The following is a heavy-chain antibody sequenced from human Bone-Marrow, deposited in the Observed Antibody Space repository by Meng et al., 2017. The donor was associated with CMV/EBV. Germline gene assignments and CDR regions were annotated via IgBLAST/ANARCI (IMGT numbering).Heavy chain of an antibody. D-gene: IGHD3-10*01. Sequence: SVKVSCKASGGTFSNYGINWVRQVPGQGLEWMGGIIPIFGTTRYAEKFQGRVTITSDESTSTTYMELSSLRSDDTAIYYCATDEEGVARFGNWLDPWGQGTLVTVSS. CDR3: ATDEEGVARFGNWLDP. CDR2: IIPIFGTT. V-gene: IGHV1-69*13. J-gene: IGHJ5*02. CDR1: GGTFSNYG.